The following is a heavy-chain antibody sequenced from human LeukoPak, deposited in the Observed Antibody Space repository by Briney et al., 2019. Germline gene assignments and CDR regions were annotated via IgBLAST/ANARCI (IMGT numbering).Heavy chain of an antibody. J-gene: IGHJ3*02. V-gene: IGHV1-24*01. Sequence: ASVKVSCKVSGYTLTELSMHWVRQAPGKGLEWMGGFDPEDGETIYAQRFQGRVTMTEDTSTDTAYMELSSLRSEDTAVYYCATDPPPYCSGGSCYWGDAFDIWGQGTMVTVSS. CDR1: GYTLTELS. CDR2: FDPEDGET. CDR3: ATDPPPYCSGGSCYWGDAFDI. D-gene: IGHD2-15*01.